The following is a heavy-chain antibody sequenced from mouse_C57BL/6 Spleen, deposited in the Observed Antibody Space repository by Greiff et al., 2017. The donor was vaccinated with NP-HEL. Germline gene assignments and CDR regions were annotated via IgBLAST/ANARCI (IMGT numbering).Heavy chain of an antibody. V-gene: IGHV1-61*01. CDR3: ARHYYSNYRTYYYYYAMDY. CDR1: GYTFTSYW. J-gene: IGHJ4*01. CDR2: IYPSDSET. Sequence: QVQLQQPGAELVRPGSSVKLSCKASGYTFTSYWPDWVKQRPGQGLEWIGNIYPSDSETHYTQKFKDKATLTVDKSSSTAYMQLSSLTSEDSAVYYCARHYYSNYRTYYYYYAMDYWGQGTSVTVSS. D-gene: IGHD2-5*01.